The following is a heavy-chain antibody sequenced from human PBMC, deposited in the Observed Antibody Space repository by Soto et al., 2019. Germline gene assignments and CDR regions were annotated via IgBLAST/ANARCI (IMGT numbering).Heavy chain of an antibody. CDR1: AFTFKNHW. CDR2: INGDGSFT. Sequence: GGSLRLSCAASAFTFKNHWMHWVRQVPGKGPVWVSRINGDGSFTSYADAVKGRFTISRDNAKNSLYLQMNSLRAGDTAVYYCARDRFRYCSSTSCSYCYYGMDVWGQGTTVTVSS. CDR3: ARDRFRYCSSTSCSYCYYGMDV. V-gene: IGHV3-74*01. J-gene: IGHJ6*02. D-gene: IGHD2-2*01.